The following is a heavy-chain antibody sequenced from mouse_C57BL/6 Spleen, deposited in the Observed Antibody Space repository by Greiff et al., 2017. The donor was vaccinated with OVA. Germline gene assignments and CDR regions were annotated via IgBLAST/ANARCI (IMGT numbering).Heavy chain of an antibody. CDR1: GFTFSAYS. Sequence: EVQLQESGGGFVQPGGSLKLSCAASGFTFSAYSMSWVRQTPEQRLEWVAYISNGGGSTYYPDTVKGRFTISRDNAKNTLYLQMSRLKSEDTAMYYCARHVEGAFDVWGTGTTVTVAS. J-gene: IGHJ1*03. CDR3: ARHVEGAFDV. D-gene: IGHD3-3*01. CDR2: ISNGGGST. V-gene: IGHV5-12*01.